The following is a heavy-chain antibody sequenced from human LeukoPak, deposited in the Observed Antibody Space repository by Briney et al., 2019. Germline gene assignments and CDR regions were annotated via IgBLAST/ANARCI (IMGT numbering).Heavy chain of an antibody. CDR1: GGSISSGGYY. CDR2: IYYSGST. CDR3: ATCIAAAGTFPY. V-gene: IGHV4-31*03. Sequence: PQTLSLTCTVSGGSISSGGYYWSWIRQHPGKGLEWIGYIYYSGSTYYNPSLKSRVTISVDTSKNQFSLKLSSVTAADTAVYYCATCIAAAGTFPYWGQGTLVTVSS. D-gene: IGHD6-13*01. J-gene: IGHJ4*02.